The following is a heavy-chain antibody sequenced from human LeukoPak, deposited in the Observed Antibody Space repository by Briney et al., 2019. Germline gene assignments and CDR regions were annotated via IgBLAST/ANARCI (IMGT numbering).Heavy chain of an antibody. J-gene: IGHJ4*02. V-gene: IGHV3-23*01. CDR3: ANSDY. Sequence: PGGSLRLSCAASGFTFSSYAMNWVRQAPGKGLEWVSGISGSGGSTYFGDSVKGRYTISRDNSKNTLYLQMNSLRVEDTAVYYCANSDYWGQGTLVTVSS. CDR2: ISGSGGST. CDR1: GFTFSSYA.